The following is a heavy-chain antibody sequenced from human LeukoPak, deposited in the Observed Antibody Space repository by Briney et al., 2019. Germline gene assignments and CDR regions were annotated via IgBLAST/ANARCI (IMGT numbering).Heavy chain of an antibody. J-gene: IGHJ6*02. CDR3: ARDGYASGSLDV. CDR1: GFTLSGYW. CDR2: INQDGNYQ. D-gene: IGHD2-2*03. Sequence: GGSLRLSCAASGFTLSGYWMNWVRQAPGKGLEWVGNINQDGNYQHYADSMKGRFTISRDNARNSLYLQMNSLRDEDAAVYYCARDGYASGSLDVWGQGTTVTVSS. V-gene: IGHV3-7*01.